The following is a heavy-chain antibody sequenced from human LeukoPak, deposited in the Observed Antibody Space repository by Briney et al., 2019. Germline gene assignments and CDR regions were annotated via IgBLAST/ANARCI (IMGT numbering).Heavy chain of an antibody. D-gene: IGHD4-17*01. CDR2: ISGSGGST. Sequence: SGGSLRLYCAASGFTFSSYAMSWVRQAPGKGLEWVSAISGSGGSTYYADSVKGRFTISRDNSKNTLYLQMNSLRAEDTAVYYCASGRSYGAHSGFDYWGQGTLVTVSS. V-gene: IGHV3-23*01. CDR3: ASGRSYGAHSGFDY. CDR1: GFTFSSYA. J-gene: IGHJ4*02.